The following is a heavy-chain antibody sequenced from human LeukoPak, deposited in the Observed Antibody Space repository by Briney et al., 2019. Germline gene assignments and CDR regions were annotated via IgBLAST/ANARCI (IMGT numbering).Heavy chain of an antibody. J-gene: IGHJ5*02. Sequence: SETLTLTCTVSGGSISNYYWNWIRQPAGKGLEWIGRIYTSGSTNYNPSLKSRVTMSIDTSKNQFSLKLSSVTAADTAVYYCARDLYSSSQNWFDPWGQGTLVTVSS. CDR2: IYTSGST. CDR1: GGSISNYY. V-gene: IGHV4-4*07. D-gene: IGHD6-13*01. CDR3: ARDLYSSSQNWFDP.